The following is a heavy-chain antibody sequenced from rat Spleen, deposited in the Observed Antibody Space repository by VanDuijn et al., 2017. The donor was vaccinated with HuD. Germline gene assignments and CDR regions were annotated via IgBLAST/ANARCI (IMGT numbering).Heavy chain of an antibody. CDR1: GFSLTSNG. J-gene: IGHJ4*01. Sequence: QVQLKESGPGLVQPSQTLSLTCTVSGFSLTSNGVSWVRQPPGKGLEWIAAISSGGSTYYNSALKSRLSISRDTSKSQVFLNMNSLQTADTAIYFCTRDDYDGSYYYYVMDAWGQGASVTVSS. CDR3: TRDDYDGSYYYYVMDA. D-gene: IGHD1-12*02. V-gene: IGHV2S12*01. CDR2: ISSGGST.